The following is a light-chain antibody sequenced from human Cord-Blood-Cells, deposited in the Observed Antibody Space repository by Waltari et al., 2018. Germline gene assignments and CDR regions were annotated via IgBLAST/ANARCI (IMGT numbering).Light chain of an antibody. CDR1: PSVSSSD. J-gene: IGKJ5*01. V-gene: IGKV3-20*01. CDR3: QQYGSSRIT. CDR2: GTS. Sequence: EIVLKQSPGTLSLSPGERAPLTCRASPSVSSSDLAWYQQKPGQAPSLLIYGTSSRATGIPDRFSGSGSGTDFTLTISRMEPEDFAVYYCQQYGSSRITFGQGTRLEIK.